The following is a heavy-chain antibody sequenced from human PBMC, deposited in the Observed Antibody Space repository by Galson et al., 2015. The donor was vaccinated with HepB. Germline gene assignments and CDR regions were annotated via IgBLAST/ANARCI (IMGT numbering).Heavy chain of an antibody. CDR1: GYTFSTYS. CDR3: ARGALVGVVGGSQNNWFAP. CDR2: ISPYNGNT. Sequence: SVKVSCKASGYTFSTYSITWVRQAPGKGLEWMGWISPYNGNTKYARNFQGRFTMTTDTFTSTAYMEIRSLRSDDAAFYYLARGALVGVVGGSQNNWFAPWGQGTLVTVSS. D-gene: IGHD2-15*01. J-gene: IGHJ5*02. V-gene: IGHV1-18*01.